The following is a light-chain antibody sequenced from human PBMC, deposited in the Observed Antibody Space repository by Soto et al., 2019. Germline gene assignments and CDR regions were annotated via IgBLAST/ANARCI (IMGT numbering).Light chain of an antibody. V-gene: IGKV3-15*01. CDR1: QSVSSN. J-gene: IGKJ4*01. Sequence: EVVMTQSPATLSVSLGDRATLSCMARQSVSSNLAWYQQKPGQGPRLLIYGASTRATGFPARFSGSGSGTEFTLAISSLQSEGFAVYSCQQYNNWPLTFGGGTKVEIK. CDR3: QQYNNWPLT. CDR2: GAS.